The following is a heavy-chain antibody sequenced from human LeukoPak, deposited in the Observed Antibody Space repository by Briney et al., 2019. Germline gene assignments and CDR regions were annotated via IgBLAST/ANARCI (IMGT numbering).Heavy chain of an antibody. CDR1: GYSISSGYY. V-gene: IGHV4-38-2*02. CDR3: ARGAPYYYDSSFDY. CDR2: IFHSGST. Sequence: SETLSLTCTVSGYSISSGYYWGWIRQPPGKGLEWIGSIFHSGSTYYNPSLKSRVTISVDTSKNQFSLKLSSVTAADTAVYYCARGAPYYYDSSFDYWGQGTLVTVSS. D-gene: IGHD3-22*01. J-gene: IGHJ4*02.